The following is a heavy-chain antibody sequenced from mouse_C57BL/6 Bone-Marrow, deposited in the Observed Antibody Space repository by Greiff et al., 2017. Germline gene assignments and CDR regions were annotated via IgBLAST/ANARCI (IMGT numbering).Heavy chain of an antibody. CDR1: GFNIKDDY. CDR3: TTERGFAY. CDR2: IDPENGDT. Sequence: EVKLQQSGAELVRPGASVKLSCTASGFNIKDDYMHWVKQRPEQGLEWIGWIDPENGDTEYASKFQGKATITADTSSNTAYLQLSSLTSEDTAVYYCTTERGFAYWGQGTLVTVSA. J-gene: IGHJ3*01. V-gene: IGHV14-4*01.